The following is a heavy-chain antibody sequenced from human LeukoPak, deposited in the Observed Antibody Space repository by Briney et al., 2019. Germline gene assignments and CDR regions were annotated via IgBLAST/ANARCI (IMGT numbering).Heavy chain of an antibody. D-gene: IGHD5-24*01. CDR1: GFTFSGSE. CDR2: IDTRGNTI. CDR3: ARDLWVATIFPGAFDI. Sequence: PGGSLRLPCVASGFTFSGSEMNWVRQAPGKGLEWISYIDTRGNTIFYADSVKGRFTISRDNAKNSLYLQMNSLRAEDTAVYYCARDLWVATIFPGAFDIWGQGTMVTVSS. V-gene: IGHV3-48*03. J-gene: IGHJ3*02.